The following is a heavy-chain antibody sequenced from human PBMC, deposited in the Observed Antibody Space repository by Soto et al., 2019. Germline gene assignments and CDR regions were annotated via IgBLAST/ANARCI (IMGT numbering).Heavy chain of an antibody. Sequence: LSLTCTVSGDSINNDYWSWIRQPPGRGLEWIGYIFYSGSTNYNPSLKSRVTMSVDRSKNHFSLKLTSVTAADTAVYYCVTGGDGYRFDYWGQGTLVTVSS. D-gene: IGHD2-21*02. CDR1: GDSINNDY. V-gene: IGHV4-59*01. CDR3: VTGGDGYRFDY. CDR2: IFYSGST. J-gene: IGHJ4*02.